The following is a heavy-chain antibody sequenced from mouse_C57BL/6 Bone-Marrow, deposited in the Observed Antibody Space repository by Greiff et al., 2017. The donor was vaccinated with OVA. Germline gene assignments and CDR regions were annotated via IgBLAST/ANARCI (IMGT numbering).Heavy chain of an antibody. V-gene: IGHV1-52*01. D-gene: IGHD1-1*01. CDR3: ARRTTVVAQWYFDV. CDR1: GYTFTSYW. J-gene: IGHJ1*03. Sequence: QVQLQQPGAELVRPGSSVKLSCKASGYTFTSYWMHWVKQRPIQGLEWIGNIDPSDSETHYNQKFKDKATLTVDKSSSTAYMQISSLTAEDSAVYYGARRTTVVAQWYFDVWGTGTTVTVSS. CDR2: IDPSDSET.